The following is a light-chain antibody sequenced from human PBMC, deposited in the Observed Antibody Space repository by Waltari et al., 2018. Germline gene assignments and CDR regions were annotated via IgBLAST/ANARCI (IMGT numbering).Light chain of an antibody. CDR3: QQADTYPWT. V-gene: IGKV1-9*01. J-gene: IGKJ1*01. CDR1: QDISSY. Sequence: DIQMSQSPSSLSASVGDRVTITCRASQDISSYLNWYQQKPGKAPKLLISYTNTLTSWVPSRFSGSGSGTEFTLTISSLQPEDFATYYCQQADTYPWTFGQGTKVEIK. CDR2: YTN.